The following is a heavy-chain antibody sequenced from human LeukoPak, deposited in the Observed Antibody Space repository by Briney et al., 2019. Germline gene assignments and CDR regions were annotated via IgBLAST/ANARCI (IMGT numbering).Heavy chain of an antibody. CDR3: ARGGGWYLDY. V-gene: IGHV3-7*03. CDR1: GFTFSSYW. CDR2: INHNGNVN. Sequence: PGGSLRLSCAASGFTFSSYWMNWARQAPGKGLEWVASINHNGNVNYYVDSVKGRFTISRDNAKNSLYLQMSNLRAEDTAVYFCARGGGWYLDYWGQGTLVTVSS. J-gene: IGHJ4*02. D-gene: IGHD6-19*01.